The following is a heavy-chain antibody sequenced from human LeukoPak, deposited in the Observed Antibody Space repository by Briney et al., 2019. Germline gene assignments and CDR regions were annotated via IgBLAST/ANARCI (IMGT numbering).Heavy chain of an antibody. CDR2: FIIKAYVGTT. CDR3: TTWGSYRYTVVSDY. Sequence: GGPLRPSGTAPGFTLAANAMSWVRKAPGKGWKGWGFFIIKAYVGTTAYAASVKARFTISRDDSMRIAYLQMNSLKTEDTAVYYCTTWGSYRYTVVSDYWGQGTLVTVSS. D-gene: IGHD3-16*02. J-gene: IGHJ4*02. CDR1: GFTLAANA. V-gene: IGHV3-49*04.